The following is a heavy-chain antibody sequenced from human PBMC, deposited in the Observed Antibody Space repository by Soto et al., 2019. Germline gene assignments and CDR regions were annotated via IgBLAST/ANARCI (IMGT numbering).Heavy chain of an antibody. D-gene: IGHD3-16*01. J-gene: IGHJ6*02. Sequence: SVKVSCKASGGTFSSYAISWVRQAPGQGLGWVGGIIPIFGTANYAQKFQGRVTITADKSTSTAYMELSSLGSEDTAVYYCARVPPRYGPEMGYYYYGMDVWGQGTTVTVSS. CDR2: IIPIFGTA. CDR1: GGTFSSYA. CDR3: ARVPPRYGPEMGYYYYGMDV. V-gene: IGHV1-69*06.